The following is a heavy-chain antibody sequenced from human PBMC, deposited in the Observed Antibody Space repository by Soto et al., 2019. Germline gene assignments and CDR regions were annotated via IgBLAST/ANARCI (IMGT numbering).Heavy chain of an antibody. Sequence: GRPLRLSSAASGITFIYPWMDRVRQAPGKRLEWVGRIKSQASGGTIDYAAPVKGRFTISRDDSKNTVYLQMDSLKTEDTAVYYCTHLISLAHPYSYLWGQGTQVTVSS. V-gene: IGHV3-15*07. J-gene: IGHJ4*02. CDR1: GITFIYPW. CDR2: IKSQASGGTI. D-gene: IGHD2-21*01. CDR3: THLISLAHPYSYL.